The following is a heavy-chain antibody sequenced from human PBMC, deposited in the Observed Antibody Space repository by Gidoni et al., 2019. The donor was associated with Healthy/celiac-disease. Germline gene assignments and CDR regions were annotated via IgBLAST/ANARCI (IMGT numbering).Heavy chain of an antibody. J-gene: IGHJ4*02. CDR3: ARGPGGTFDY. V-gene: IGHV1-69*02. D-gene: IGHD2-15*01. CDR1: GGTFSSYT. Sequence: QVQLVQSGAEVKKPGSSVKVSCKASGGTFSSYTTRWVRQAPGPGLEWMGRIIPILGIANYAQKFQVRVTITADKSTSTAYMELSSLRSEDTAVYYCARGPGGTFDYWGQGTLVTVSS. CDR2: IIPILGIA.